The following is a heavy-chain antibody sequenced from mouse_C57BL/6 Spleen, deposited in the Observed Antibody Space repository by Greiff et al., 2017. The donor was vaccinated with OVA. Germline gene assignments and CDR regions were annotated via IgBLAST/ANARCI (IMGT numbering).Heavy chain of an antibody. CDR3: ARGDYYGSSHWYFDV. D-gene: IGHD1-1*01. J-gene: IGHJ1*03. CDR1: GYTFTSYW. Sequence: QVQLQQPGAELVMPGASVKLSCKASGYTFTSYWMHWVKQRPGQGLEWIGEIDPSDSYTNYNQKFKGKSTLTVDKSSSTAYMQLSSLTSADSAVYYCARGDYYGSSHWYFDVWGTGTTVTVSS. V-gene: IGHV1-69*01. CDR2: IDPSDSYT.